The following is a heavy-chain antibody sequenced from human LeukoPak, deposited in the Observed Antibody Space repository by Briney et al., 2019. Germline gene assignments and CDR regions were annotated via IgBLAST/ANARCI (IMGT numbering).Heavy chain of an antibody. Sequence: GGSLRLSCVGSGFSFSSYEMNWARQAPGKGLEWVSYISSSGSTIYYADSVKGRFTISRDNAKNSLYLQMNSLRAEDTAVYYCAELGITMIGGVWGKGTTVTISS. V-gene: IGHV3-48*03. CDR2: ISSSGSTI. CDR1: GFSFSSYE. D-gene: IGHD3-10*02. J-gene: IGHJ6*04. CDR3: AELGITMIGGV.